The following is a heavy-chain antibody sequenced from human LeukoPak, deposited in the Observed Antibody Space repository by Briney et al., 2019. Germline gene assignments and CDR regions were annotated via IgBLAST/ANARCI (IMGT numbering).Heavy chain of an antibody. V-gene: IGHV1-46*01. Sequence: GASVKVSCKASGYTFTSYYMHWVRQAPGQGLEWMGIINPSGGSTSYAQKFQGRVTMTRDTSTSTVYTELSSLRSEDTAVYYCARALRYYDFWSGSPSSLDYWGQGTLVTVSS. CDR1: GYTFTSYY. D-gene: IGHD3-3*01. J-gene: IGHJ4*02. CDR2: INPSGGST. CDR3: ARALRYYDFWSGSPSSLDY.